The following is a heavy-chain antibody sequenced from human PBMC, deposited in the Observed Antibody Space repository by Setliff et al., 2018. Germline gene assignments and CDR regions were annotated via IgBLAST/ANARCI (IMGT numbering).Heavy chain of an antibody. V-gene: IGHV4-39*01. J-gene: IGHJ6*03. CDR3: ARHKSNGSGSYPSLYMDV. CDR2: IYYSGST. CDR1: GASINNSGHY. D-gene: IGHD3-10*01. Sequence: SETLSLTCTVSGASINNSGHYWGLIRQPPGKGLEWVATIYYSGSTYSNPSLKSRLIISVDAPDNQFSVKLSSVTAADTAVYYCARHKSNGSGSYPSLYMDVWGKGTMVTVSS.